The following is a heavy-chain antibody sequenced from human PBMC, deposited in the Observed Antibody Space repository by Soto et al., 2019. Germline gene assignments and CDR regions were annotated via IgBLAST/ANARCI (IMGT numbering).Heavy chain of an antibody. V-gene: IGHV1-18*01. CDR2: ISAYNGNT. CDR1: GYTFTSYG. J-gene: IGHJ3*02. CDR3: ETMVRGVITAFDI. D-gene: IGHD3-10*01. Sequence: ASVKVSCKASGYTFTSYGISWVRQAPGQGLEWMGWISAYNGNTNYAQKLQGRVTMTTDTSTSTAYMELRSLRSDDTAVYYCETMVRGVITAFDIWGQGTMVTVSS.